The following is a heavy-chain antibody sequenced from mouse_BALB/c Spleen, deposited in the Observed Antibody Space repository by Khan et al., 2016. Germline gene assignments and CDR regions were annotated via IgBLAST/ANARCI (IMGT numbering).Heavy chain of an antibody. J-gene: IGHJ3*01. V-gene: IGHV1-37*01. D-gene: IGHD1-1*01. Sequence: VQLQQPGPELVKPGASVKISCKASGYSFTGYFMNWVKQSHGKSLEWIGRINPYNGDTFYNQKFKGKATLTVDKSSSTAHMELLSLTSEDSAVYYCVPYYYESSSWFAYWGQGTLVTVSA. CDR2: INPYNGDT. CDR3: VPYYYESSSWFAY. CDR1: GYSFTGYF.